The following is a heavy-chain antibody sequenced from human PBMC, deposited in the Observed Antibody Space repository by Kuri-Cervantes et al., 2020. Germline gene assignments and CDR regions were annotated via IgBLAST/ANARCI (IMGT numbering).Heavy chain of an antibody. CDR2: ISSSSSYI. J-gene: IGHJ4*02. V-gene: IGHV3-21*04. CDR1: GFTFSSYS. Sequence: GESLKISCAASGFTFSSYSMNWVRQAPGKGLEWVSSISSSSSYIYYADSVKGRFTISRDNSKNTLYLQMNSLRAEDTAVYYCAKGDIPGDNWGQGTLVTVSS. CDR3: AKGDIPGDN. D-gene: IGHD2-15*01.